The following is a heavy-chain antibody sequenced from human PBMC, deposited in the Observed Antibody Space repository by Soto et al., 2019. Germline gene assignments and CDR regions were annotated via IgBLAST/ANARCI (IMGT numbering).Heavy chain of an antibody. V-gene: IGHV1-3*01. J-gene: IGHJ4*02. CDR2: INAGNGNT. CDR1: GYTFTGYA. D-gene: IGHD2-2*01. CDR3: ARAVPVPADLDY. Sequence: ASVKVSCKASGYTFTGYAMHWVRQAPGQRLEWMGWINAGNGNTKYSQRFQGRVTITRDTSASTAYMELSSLRSEDSAVYYCARAVPVPADLDYWGQGPLVTVSS.